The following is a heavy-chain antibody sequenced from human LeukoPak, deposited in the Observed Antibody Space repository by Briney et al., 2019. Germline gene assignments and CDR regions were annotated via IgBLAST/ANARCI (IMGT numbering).Heavy chain of an antibody. Sequence: PSRTLSLTCTVSGDSISSGDYYWGWIRQPPGKGLEWIGSIYYSGSTYYNPSLKSRVTISVDTSKSQFSLKLSSVTAADTAVYHCARGVGAPDYWGQGTLVIVSS. CDR3: ARGVGAPDY. CDR2: IYYSGST. V-gene: IGHV4-39*01. D-gene: IGHD1-26*01. CDR1: GDSISSGDYY. J-gene: IGHJ4*02.